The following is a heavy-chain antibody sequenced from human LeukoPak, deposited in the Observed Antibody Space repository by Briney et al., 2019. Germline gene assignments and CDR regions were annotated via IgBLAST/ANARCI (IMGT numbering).Heavy chain of an antibody. CDR2: INSDGSST. CDR1: GFTFSSYW. CDR3: ARTGIAARPTVWFDP. J-gene: IGHJ5*02. Sequence: GGSLRLSCAASGFTFSSYWMHWVRQAPGKGLVWVSHINSDGSSTNYADSVKGRFTIFRDNAKNTLYLQMNSLRAEDTAVYYCARTGIAARPTVWFDPWGQGTLVTVSS. D-gene: IGHD6-6*01. V-gene: IGHV3-74*01.